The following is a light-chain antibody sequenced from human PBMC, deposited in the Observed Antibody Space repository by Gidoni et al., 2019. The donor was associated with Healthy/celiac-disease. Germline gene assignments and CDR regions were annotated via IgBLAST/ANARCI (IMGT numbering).Light chain of an antibody. J-gene: IGLJ3*02. CDR1: SSDVGGYNY. CDR3: SSYAGSNNWV. V-gene: IGLV2-8*01. CDR2: GVS. Sequence: SALTHPPSASGSPGQSVTISCTGTSSDVGGYNYVSWYQQHPGKAPKLMIYGVSKRPSGVPDRFSGSKSGNTASLTVSGLQAEDEADYYCSSYAGSNNWVFGGGTKLTVL.